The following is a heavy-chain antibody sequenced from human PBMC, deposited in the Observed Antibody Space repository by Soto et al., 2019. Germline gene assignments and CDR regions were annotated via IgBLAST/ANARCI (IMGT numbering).Heavy chain of an antibody. V-gene: IGHV4-34*01. CDR3: ARESHDILTGPPWVWYFDL. CDR1: GGSFSGYY. J-gene: IGHJ2*01. D-gene: IGHD3-9*01. CDR2: INDRGSI. Sequence: QVQLPQWGAGPVRPFETLSLPCGGSGGSFSGYYLAWIRQSPGKGLEWIGEINDRGSINYNPSLKSRVSISVDTSKNHYSLNLRSVTAADTAVYYCARESHDILTGPPWVWYFDLWGRGTLVTVSS.